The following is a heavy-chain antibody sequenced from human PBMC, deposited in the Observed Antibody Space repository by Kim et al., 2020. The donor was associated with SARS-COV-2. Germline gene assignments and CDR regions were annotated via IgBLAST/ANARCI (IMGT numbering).Heavy chain of an antibody. J-gene: IGHJ4*02. D-gene: IGHD5-18*01. CDR3: AKDSTWDTAMVSTYFDY. CDR2: ISYDGSNK. Sequence: GGSLRLSCAASGFTFSSYGMHWVRQAPGKGLEWVAVISYDGSNKYYADSVKGRFTISRDNSKNTLYLQMNSLRAEDTAVYYCAKDSTWDTAMVSTYFDYWGQGTLVTVSS. V-gene: IGHV3-30*18. CDR1: GFTFSSYG.